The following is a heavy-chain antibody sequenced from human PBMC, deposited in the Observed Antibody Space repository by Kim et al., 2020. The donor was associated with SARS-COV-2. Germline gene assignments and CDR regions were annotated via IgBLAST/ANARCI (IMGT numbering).Heavy chain of an antibody. CDR1: GGSFSGYY. Sequence: SETLSLTCAVYGGSFSGYYWSWIRQPPGKGQEWIGEINHSGSTNYNPPLKSRVTISVDTAKNQFALKLSSVTAADTAVYYCARGGNGYNTFDYWGQGTLVTVSS. J-gene: IGHJ4*02. D-gene: IGHD5-12*01. CDR2: INHSGST. CDR3: ARGGNGYNTFDY. V-gene: IGHV4-34*01.